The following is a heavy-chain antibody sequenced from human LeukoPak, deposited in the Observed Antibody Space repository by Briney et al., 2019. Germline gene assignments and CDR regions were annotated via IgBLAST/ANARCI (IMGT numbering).Heavy chain of an antibody. V-gene: IGHV3-66*01. CDR3: ARDRVTSRNYYFDD. D-gene: IGHD1-7*01. J-gene: IGHJ4*02. CDR2: IYSGGIT. Sequence: SGGSLRLSCAASGFTFSSYAMSWVRQAPGKGLEWVSVIYSGGITYYADSVKGRFTVSRDDSKNTLSLQMNSLRAEDTSIYYCARDRVTSRNYYFDDWGQGTLVTVSS. CDR1: GFTFSSYA.